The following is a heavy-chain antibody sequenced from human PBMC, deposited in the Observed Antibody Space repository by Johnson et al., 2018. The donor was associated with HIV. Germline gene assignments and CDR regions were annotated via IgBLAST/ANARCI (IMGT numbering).Heavy chain of an antibody. Sequence: QVQLVESGGGVVQPGRSLRLSCAASGFTFSSYGMHWVRQAPGKGLEWVAVISYDGSNKYYADSVKGRFTIYRDNAKHSLYLQMNSLRAEDTAVYYCARDIRESFGSYDSSGSGLGAFDIWGQGTMVTVSS. D-gene: IGHD3-22*01. CDR1: GFTFSSYG. CDR3: ARDIRESFGSYDSSGSGLGAFDI. CDR2: ISYDGSNK. J-gene: IGHJ3*02. V-gene: IGHV3-30*03.